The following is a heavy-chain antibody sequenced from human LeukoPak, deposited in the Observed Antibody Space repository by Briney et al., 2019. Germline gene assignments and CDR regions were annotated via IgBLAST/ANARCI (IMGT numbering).Heavy chain of an antibody. CDR2: LWYDGSNK. CDR3: ARPRTYSSSWSPFDY. V-gene: IGHV3-33*01. CDR1: GFTFNSYG. Sequence: PGRSLRLFCAASGFTFNSYGMHWVRQAPGKGLEWVALLWYDGSNKYYADSVKGRFTISRDNSKNTLYLQMNSLRAEDTAVYYCARPRTYSSSWSPFDYWGQGTLVTVSS. J-gene: IGHJ4*02. D-gene: IGHD6-13*01.